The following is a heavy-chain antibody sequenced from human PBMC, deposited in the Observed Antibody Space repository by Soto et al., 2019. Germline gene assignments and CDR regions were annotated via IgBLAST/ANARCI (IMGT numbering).Heavy chain of an antibody. V-gene: IGHV1-46*01. CDR1: GYTFTSYY. Sequence: VKVSCKASGYTFTSYYMHWVRQAPGQGLEWMGIINTNGGNTNYAQKLQGRVTMTTDTSTSTAYMELRSLRSDDTAVYYCARELNSSGWAFDYWGQGTLVTVSS. J-gene: IGHJ4*02. CDR3: ARELNSSGWAFDY. D-gene: IGHD6-19*01. CDR2: INTNGGNT.